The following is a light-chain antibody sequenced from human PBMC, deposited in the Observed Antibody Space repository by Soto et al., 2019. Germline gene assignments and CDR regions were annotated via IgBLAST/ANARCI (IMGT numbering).Light chain of an antibody. V-gene: IGKV1-9*01. CDR2: AAS. J-gene: IGKJ4*01. CDR3: QQTESYPST. CDR1: QDISSF. Sequence: IQLTQSPSSLSASVGDRVTITCRASQDISSFLAWYQQKPGKAPKLLIFAASTLQSGVPSRFSGSGSGTDFTLTSSSLPPEDFATYYCQQTESYPSTFGGGTKVEIK.